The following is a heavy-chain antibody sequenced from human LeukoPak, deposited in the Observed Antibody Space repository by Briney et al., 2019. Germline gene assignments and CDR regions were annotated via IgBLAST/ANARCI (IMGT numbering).Heavy chain of an antibody. CDR1: GFTFSSYA. CDR2: ISGSGGST. V-gene: IGHV3-23*01. Sequence: GGSLRLSCAASGFTFSSYAMSWVRQAPGKGLEWVSAISGSGGSTYYADSVKGRFTISRDNSKNTLCLQMNSLRAEDTAVYYCAKGTHDSSGYYSLYYFDYWGQGTLVTVSS. J-gene: IGHJ4*02. CDR3: AKGTHDSSGYYSLYYFDY. D-gene: IGHD3-22*01.